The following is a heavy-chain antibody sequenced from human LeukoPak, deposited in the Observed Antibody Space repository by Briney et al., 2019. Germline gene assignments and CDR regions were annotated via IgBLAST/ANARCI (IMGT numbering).Heavy chain of an antibody. Sequence: GGSLRLSCAASGFTFSSYAMSWVRQAPGKGLEWVSAISGSGGSTYYADSVKGRFTISRDNSKNTLYLQMNSLRAEDTAVYYCARDTPDCSSTSCPFDYWGQGTLVTVSA. V-gene: IGHV3-23*01. D-gene: IGHD2-2*01. CDR1: GFTFSSYA. CDR3: ARDTPDCSSTSCPFDY. CDR2: ISGSGGST. J-gene: IGHJ4*02.